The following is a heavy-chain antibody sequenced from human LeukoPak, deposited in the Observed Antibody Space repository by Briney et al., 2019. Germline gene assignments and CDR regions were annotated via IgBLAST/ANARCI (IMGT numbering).Heavy chain of an antibody. V-gene: IGHV4-59*01. D-gene: IGHD6-19*01. CDR1: GGSISSYY. CDR2: IYYSRST. Sequence: PSETLSLTCTVSGGSISSYYWSWIRQPPGKGLEWIGYIYYSRSTNYNPSLKSRVTISVDTSKNQFSLKLSSVTAADTAVYYCARDAGGQWLVYFDYWGQGTLVTVSS. CDR3: ARDAGGQWLVYFDY. J-gene: IGHJ4*02.